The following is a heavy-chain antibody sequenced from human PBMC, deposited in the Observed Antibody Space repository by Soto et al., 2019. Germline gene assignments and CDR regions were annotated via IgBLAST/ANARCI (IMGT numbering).Heavy chain of an antibody. CDR1: GYTFTSYY. D-gene: IGHD2-2*01. Sequence: ASVKVSCKASGYTFTSYYMHWARQAPGQGLEWMGIINPSGGSTSYAQKFQGRVTMTRDTSTSTVYMELSSLRSEDTAVYYCASGGGDIVVVPAAMPPSRELYYDGTDVWAKGATVTVSS. CDR3: ASGGGDIVVVPAAMPPSRELYYDGTDV. CDR2: INPSGGST. V-gene: IGHV1-46*01. J-gene: IGHJ6*04.